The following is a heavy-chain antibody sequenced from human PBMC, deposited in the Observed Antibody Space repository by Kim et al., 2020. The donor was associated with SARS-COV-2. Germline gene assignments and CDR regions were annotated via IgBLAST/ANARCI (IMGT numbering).Heavy chain of an antibody. V-gene: IGHV3-48*01. CDR3: ARDFRLGY. CDR2: NGNTT. J-gene: IGHJ4*02. D-gene: IGHD3-16*01. Sequence: NGNTTIYADSVKGRFTISRDNAKNSLYLQLNSLRAEDTAVYYCARDFRLGYWGQGTLVSVSS.